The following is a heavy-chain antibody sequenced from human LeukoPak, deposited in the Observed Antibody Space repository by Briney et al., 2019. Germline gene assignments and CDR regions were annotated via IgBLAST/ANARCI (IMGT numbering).Heavy chain of an antibody. D-gene: IGHD2-2*01. V-gene: IGHV1-18*01. CDR1: GYTFTSYG. J-gene: IGHJ5*02. CDR3: ARAVWGYCSSTSCPREALGRVWFDP. CDR2: ISAYNGNT. Sequence: GASVTVSCKASGYTFTSYGISWVRQAPGQGLEWMGWISAYNGNTNYAQKLQGRVTMTTDTSTSTAYMELRSLRSDDTAVYYCARAVWGYCSSTSCPREALGRVWFDPWGQGTLVTVSS.